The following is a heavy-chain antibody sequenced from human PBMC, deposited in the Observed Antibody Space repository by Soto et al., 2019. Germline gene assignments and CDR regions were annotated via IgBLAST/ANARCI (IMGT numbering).Heavy chain of an antibody. Sequence: SETLSLTCTVSGGSISSYYWSWIRQPPGKGLEWIGYIYYSGSTNYNPSLKSRVTISVDTSKNQFSLKLSSVNAADTAVYYCARDRPVPITMVRTHYYYGMDVWGQGTTVTVSS. D-gene: IGHD3-10*01. CDR2: IYYSGST. J-gene: IGHJ6*02. V-gene: IGHV4-59*01. CDR1: GGSISSYY. CDR3: ARDRPVPITMVRTHYYYGMDV.